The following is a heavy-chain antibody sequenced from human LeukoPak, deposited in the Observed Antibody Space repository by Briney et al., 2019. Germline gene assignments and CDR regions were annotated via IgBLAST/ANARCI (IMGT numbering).Heavy chain of an antibody. CDR1: GGSISSYY. Sequence: PSETLSLTCTVSGGSISSYYWSWIRQPPGRGLEWIGYTSYSGGTDYNPSLRSRVTLSVDKSKNQVSLKLSSLTAADTGVYYCGRRTSYDTLTGYTYWYFHLWGRGAVVTVSS. CDR3: GRRTSYDTLTGYTYWYFHL. J-gene: IGHJ2*01. V-gene: IGHV4-59*01. CDR2: TSYSGGT. D-gene: IGHD3-9*01.